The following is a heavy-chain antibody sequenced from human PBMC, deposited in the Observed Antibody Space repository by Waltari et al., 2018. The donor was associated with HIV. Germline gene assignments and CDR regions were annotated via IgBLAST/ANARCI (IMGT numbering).Heavy chain of an antibody. Sequence: QVQLQESGPGLVKPSETLSLTCTVSGGSISSYYWSWIRQPPGKGLEWIGYIYYSGSTNYNPALKSRVTISVDTSKNQFSLKLSSVTAADTAVYYCARDGYCPPYYFDYWGQGTLVTVSS. CDR1: GGSISSYY. V-gene: IGHV4-59*01. CDR3: ARDGYCPPYYFDY. J-gene: IGHJ4*02. CDR2: IYYSGST. D-gene: IGHD2-2*03.